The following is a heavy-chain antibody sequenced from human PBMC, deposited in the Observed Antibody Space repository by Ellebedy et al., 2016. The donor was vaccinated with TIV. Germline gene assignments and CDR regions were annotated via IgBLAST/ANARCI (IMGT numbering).Heavy chain of an antibody. V-gene: IGHV6-1*01. Sequence: SCVISGDSVSTDIGWNWIRQSPSRGLEWLGRTYYRSKWNNDYAVSLKSRIAINPDTSKNQSSLQLNSVTPEDTAVYYCARGWFGSGMGVWGQGTTVTVSS. CDR1: GDSVSTDIG. J-gene: IGHJ6*02. CDR2: TYYRSKWNN. D-gene: IGHD3-16*01. CDR3: ARGWFGSGMGV.